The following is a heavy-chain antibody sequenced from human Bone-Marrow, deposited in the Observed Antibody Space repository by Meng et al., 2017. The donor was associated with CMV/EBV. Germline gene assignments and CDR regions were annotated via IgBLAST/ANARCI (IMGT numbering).Heavy chain of an antibody. J-gene: IGHJ4*02. CDR1: GFTFSSYS. CDR3: IAAAVVSFVPTH. CDR2: ISSSSSYI. D-gene: IGHD6-13*01. Sequence: GESLKISCAASGFTFSSYSMNWVRQAPGKGLEWVSSISSSSSYIYYADSVKGRFTISRDNAKNSLYLQMNSLRAEDTAVYYCIAAAVVSFVPTHWGQGTLVTVSS. V-gene: IGHV3-21*01.